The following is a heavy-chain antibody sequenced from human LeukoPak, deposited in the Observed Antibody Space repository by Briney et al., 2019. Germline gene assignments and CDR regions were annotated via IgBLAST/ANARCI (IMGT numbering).Heavy chain of an antibody. V-gene: IGHV3-48*03. CDR3: ARGAIREFTRDNWLDP. CDR2: ISSSGSTI. D-gene: IGHD3-3*01. J-gene: IGHJ5*02. CDR1: GFSFSSYD. Sequence: GSLRPPSAASGFSFSSYDMKWVRQAPGKGLEWVSYISSSGSTIYYADSVKGRFTISRDNAKNSLYLQMNSLRAEDTAVYYCARGAIREFTRDNWLDPWGQGTLVTVSS.